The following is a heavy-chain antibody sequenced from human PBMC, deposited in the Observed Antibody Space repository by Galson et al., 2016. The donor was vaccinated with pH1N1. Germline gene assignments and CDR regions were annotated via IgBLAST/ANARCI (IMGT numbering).Heavy chain of an antibody. V-gene: IGHV3-30*02. CDR2: IRSDGINK. CDR1: GFSFSDSG. Sequence: SLRLSCAVSGFSFSDSGIHSVRQAPGKGLDWVSYIRSDGINKYYTDSVKGRFTISSDNSKNTLYLQMNSLRPEDTAVYYCAKDFQWSFEYWGPGALVTVSS. CDR3: AKDFQWSFEY. D-gene: IGHD3-3*01. J-gene: IGHJ4*02.